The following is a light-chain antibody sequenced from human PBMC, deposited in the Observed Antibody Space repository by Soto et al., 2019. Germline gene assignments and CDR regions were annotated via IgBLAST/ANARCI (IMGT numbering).Light chain of an antibody. CDR3: QHYNTSPWT. J-gene: IGKJ1*01. CDR2: KAS. CDR1: QTISSW. V-gene: IGKV1-5*03. Sequence: DIQMTQSPSTLSGSVGDRVTITCRASQTISSWLAWYQQKPGKAPKLLIYKASTLKSGVPSRFSGSGSGTEFTLTISSLQPDDFATYYCQHYNTSPWTLGQGTKVDIK.